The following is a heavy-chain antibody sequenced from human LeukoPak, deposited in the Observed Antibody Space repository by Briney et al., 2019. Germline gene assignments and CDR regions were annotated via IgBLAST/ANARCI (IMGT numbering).Heavy chain of an antibody. CDR3: AKVGDFWSGYLDY. V-gene: IGHV3-33*06. CDR2: IWYDGSNK. Sequence: PGGSLRLSCAASGFTFSSTGMHWVRKAPGKGLEGVAVIWYDGSNKYYADSVKARLTISRDNSKNTPYLKVKSLRAQAPPANTCAKVGDFWSGYLDYWGQGTLVTVSS. CDR1: GFTFSSTG. D-gene: IGHD3-3*01. J-gene: IGHJ4*02.